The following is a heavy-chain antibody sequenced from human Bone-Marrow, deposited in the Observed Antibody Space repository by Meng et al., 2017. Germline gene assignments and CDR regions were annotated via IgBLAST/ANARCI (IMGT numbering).Heavy chain of an antibody. J-gene: IGHJ5*02. CDR3: ARELYYDSSGYYGGAWFDP. CDR1: GFTVSSNY. Sequence: GESLKISCAASGFTVSSNYMSWVRQAPGKGLEWVSVIYSGGSTYYAGSVKGRFTISRDNSKNTLYLQMNSLRAEDTAVYYCARELYYDSSGYYGGAWFDPWGQGTLVTGYS. V-gene: IGHV3-66*02. D-gene: IGHD3-22*01. CDR2: IYSGGST.